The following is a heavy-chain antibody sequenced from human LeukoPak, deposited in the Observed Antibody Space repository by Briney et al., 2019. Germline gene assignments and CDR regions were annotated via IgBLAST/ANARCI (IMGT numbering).Heavy chain of an antibody. CDR3: AKDCHWSYTH. CDR1: GFTFSNSG. CDR2: TSSDERNV. V-gene: IGHV3-30*02. D-gene: IGHD1-1*01. Sequence: GGSLRLSYTASGFTFSNSGMHWVRQAPGKGLEWVAYTSSDERNVKYADSVKGRFTVSRDYSKSTLYLQMNGLRDDDTAMYSCAKDCHWSYTHWGQGTLVIVSS. J-gene: IGHJ4*02.